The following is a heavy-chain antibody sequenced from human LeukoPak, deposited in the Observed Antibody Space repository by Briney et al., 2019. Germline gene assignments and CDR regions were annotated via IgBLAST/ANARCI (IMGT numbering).Heavy chain of an antibody. CDR1: GGSISSSSYY. CDR3: ARHGKVSIAAAATGY. CDR2: IYYSGST. J-gene: IGHJ4*02. V-gene: IGHV4-39*01. D-gene: IGHD6-13*01. Sequence: SETLSLTCTVSGGSISSSSYYWGWIRQPPGKGLEWIGYIYYSGSTNYNPSLKSRVTISVDTSKNQFSLKLSSVTAADTAVYYCARHGKVSIAAAATGYWGQGTLVTVSS.